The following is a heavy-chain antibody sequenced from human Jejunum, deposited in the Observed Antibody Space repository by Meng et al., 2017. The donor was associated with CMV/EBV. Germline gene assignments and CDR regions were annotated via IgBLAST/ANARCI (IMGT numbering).Heavy chain of an antibody. V-gene: IGHV2-5*02. CDR3: AHRRYYNSDWSWGDFDY. D-gene: IGHD3-10*01. CDR2: IYWDDDK. J-gene: IGHJ4*02. CDR1: LRPGGVG. Sequence: LRPGGVGVGWIRQPPRKALECLALIYWDDDKRYSPSLASRLTITKDTSKNQVVLTMTNMDPVDTATYFCAHRRYYNSDWSWGDFDYWGQGTLVTVSS.